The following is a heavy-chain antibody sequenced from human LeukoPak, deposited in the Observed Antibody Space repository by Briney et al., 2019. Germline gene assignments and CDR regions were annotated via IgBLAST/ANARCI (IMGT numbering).Heavy chain of an antibody. CDR1: GFTVSSNY. CDR3: ARVLTGKPGDY. D-gene: IGHD7-27*01. CDR2: IYSGGST. V-gene: IGHV3-53*01. J-gene: IGHJ4*02. Sequence: GGSLRLSCAASGFTVSSNYMGWVRQARGKGLEWVSVIYSGGSTYYADSVKGRFTISRDNSKNTLYLQMNSLRAEDTAVYYCARVLTGKPGDYWGQGTLVTVSS.